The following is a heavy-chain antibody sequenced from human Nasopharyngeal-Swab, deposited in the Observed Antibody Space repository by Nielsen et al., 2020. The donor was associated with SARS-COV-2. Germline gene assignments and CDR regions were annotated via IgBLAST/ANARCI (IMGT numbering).Heavy chain of an antibody. CDR3: ARDRVHRITIFGVAISVGDAFDI. V-gene: IGHV3-30-3*01. Sequence: GESLKTPCAASGFTFGSYAMHWVRQAPAKGLEWVAVISYDGSNKYYADSVKGRFTISRDNSKNTLYLQMNSLRAEDTAVYYCARDRVHRITIFGVAISVGDAFDIWGQGTMVTVSS. CDR2: ISYDGSNK. CDR1: GFTFGSYA. J-gene: IGHJ3*02. D-gene: IGHD3-3*01.